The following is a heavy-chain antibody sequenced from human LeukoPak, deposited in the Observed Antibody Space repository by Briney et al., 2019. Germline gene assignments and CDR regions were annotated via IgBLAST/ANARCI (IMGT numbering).Heavy chain of an antibody. J-gene: IGHJ4*02. Sequence: GASVKVSCKASGYTFTSYEINWVGQASGQGGEGMGWMNPNRGKTGYVQKFQGRVIITRNTSISTAYMELISLRSEVPPVYYCARCIFLTPDNDYCGQGTLVTVSS. CDR3: ARCIFLTPDNDY. D-gene: IGHD3-3*02. V-gene: IGHV1-8*01. CDR1: GYTFTSYE. CDR2: MNPNRGKT.